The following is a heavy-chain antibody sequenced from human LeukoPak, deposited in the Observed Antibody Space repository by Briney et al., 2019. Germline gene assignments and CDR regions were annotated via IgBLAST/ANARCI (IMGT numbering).Heavy chain of an antibody. CDR2: IYYSGST. J-gene: IGHJ6*02. CDR1: GGSISSYY. D-gene: IGHD6-19*01. V-gene: IGHV4-59*01. CDR3: ARAADSSGWYGQMGWWCYYGMDV. Sequence: SETLSLTCTVSGGSISSYYWSWIRQPPGKGLEWIGYIYYSGSTNYNPSLKSRVTISVDTSKDQFSLKLSSVTAADTAVYYCARAADSSGWYGQMGWWCYYGMDVWGQGTTVTVSS.